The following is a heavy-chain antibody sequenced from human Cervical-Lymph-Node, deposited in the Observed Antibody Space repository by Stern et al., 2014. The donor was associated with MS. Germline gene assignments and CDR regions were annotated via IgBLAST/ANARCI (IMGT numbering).Heavy chain of an antibody. Sequence: EVHLVESGGGLEQPGGSLRLSCAASGFTFSSYDMHWVRQATGKGLEWVSAIGTAGDTYYPGSVKGRFTISRENAKNSLYLQMNSLRAGDTAVYYCARERPCGYDDCPFDYWGQGTLVTVSS. D-gene: IGHD5-12*01. CDR2: IGTAGDT. CDR1: GFTFSSYD. J-gene: IGHJ4*02. V-gene: IGHV3-13*01. CDR3: ARERPCGYDDCPFDY.